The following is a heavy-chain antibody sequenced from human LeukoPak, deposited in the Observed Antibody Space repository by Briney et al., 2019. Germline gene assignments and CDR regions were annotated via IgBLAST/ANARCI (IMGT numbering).Heavy chain of an antibody. J-gene: IGHJ4*02. CDR3: ARLALPRYYYDSSGYYYFDY. CDR2: IYPGDSDT. CDR1: GYSFTSYW. V-gene: IGHV5-51*01. D-gene: IGHD3-22*01. Sequence: RGESLKISCKGSGYSFTSYWIGWVRQMPGKGLEGMGIIYPGDSDTRYSPSFQGQVTISADKSISTAYLQWSSLKASDTAMYYCARLALPRYYYDSSGYYYFDYWGQGTLVTVSS.